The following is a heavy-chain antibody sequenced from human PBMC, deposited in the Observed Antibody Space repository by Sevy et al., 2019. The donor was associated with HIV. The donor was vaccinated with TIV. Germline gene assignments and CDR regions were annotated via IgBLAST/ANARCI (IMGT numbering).Heavy chain of an antibody. Sequence: GGCLRLSCAVSGIIFTTSGMHWVRQAPGKGLEWVAVISYDGRNKLYGDSVKGRFTISIDNSKNILYLQMNSLRAEDTAVYYCAKDFTGYNGMDVWGQGTMVTVSS. V-gene: IGHV3-30*18. CDR1: GIIFTTSG. CDR3: AKDFTGYNGMDV. D-gene: IGHD3-9*01. CDR2: ISYDGRNK. J-gene: IGHJ6*02.